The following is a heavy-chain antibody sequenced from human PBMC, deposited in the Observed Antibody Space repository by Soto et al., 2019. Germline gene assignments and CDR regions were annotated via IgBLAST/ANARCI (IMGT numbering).Heavy chain of an antibody. CDR1: GGSISSGGYY. V-gene: IGHV4-31*03. D-gene: IGHD3-9*01. CDR2: IYYSGST. Sequence: SETLSLTCTVSGGSISSGGYYWSWIRQHPGKGLEWIGYIYYSGSTYYNPSLKSRVTISVDTSKNQFSLKLSSVTAADTAVYYCARELSTYYDILTGYPAAFDIWGQGTMVT. J-gene: IGHJ3*02. CDR3: ARELSTYYDILTGYPAAFDI.